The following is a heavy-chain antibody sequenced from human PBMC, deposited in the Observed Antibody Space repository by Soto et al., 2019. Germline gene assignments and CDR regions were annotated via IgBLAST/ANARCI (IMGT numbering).Heavy chain of an antibody. V-gene: IGHV3-23*01. CDR3: VKLYDGRAYSLGNYYDMDI. CDR1: GFTFSSYA. CDR2: ISASGGST. J-gene: IGHJ6*02. Sequence: PXGSLRLSCAASGFTFSSYAMNWVRQAPGKGLEWVSGISASGGSTYYGDPVKGRFTISRDNSNNTMYLQMNSLRAEDSAVYYCVKLYDGRAYSLGNYYDMDIWGQGTTVTVSS. D-gene: IGHD3-22*01.